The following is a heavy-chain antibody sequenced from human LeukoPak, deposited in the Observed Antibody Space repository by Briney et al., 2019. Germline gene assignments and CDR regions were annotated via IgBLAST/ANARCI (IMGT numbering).Heavy chain of an antibody. CDR3: VRGQTIDY. Sequence: GGSLTLSCTTSGLTFSNYWMYLVRQAPGKGLMWVSRIMSDGTGITYTDSVEGRFTISRDNAKNTLYLQMNSLRDEETAVYYCVRGQTIDYWGQGTLVTVSS. CDR1: GLTFSNYW. V-gene: IGHV3-74*01. J-gene: IGHJ4*02. D-gene: IGHD4-17*01. CDR2: IMSDGTGI.